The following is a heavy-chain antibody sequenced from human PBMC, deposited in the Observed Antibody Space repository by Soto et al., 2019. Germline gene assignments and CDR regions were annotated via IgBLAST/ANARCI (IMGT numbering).Heavy chain of an antibody. J-gene: IGHJ5*02. CDR1: GGSIGTFY. V-gene: IGHV4-59*01. CDR2: IVDGVSS. Sequence: SETLSLTCPVSGGSIGTFYWTWIRQTTGKGLDWIGYIVDGVSSEYNPSLKSRVTISVEKSKNHLSLQLRSLTPADTAVYYCARDLGLAGPWGQGTLVTVSS. CDR3: ARDLGLAGP. D-gene: IGHD3-16*01.